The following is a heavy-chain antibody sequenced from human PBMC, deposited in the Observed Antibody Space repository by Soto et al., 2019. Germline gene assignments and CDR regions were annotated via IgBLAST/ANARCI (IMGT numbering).Heavy chain of an antibody. D-gene: IGHD3-10*01. J-gene: IGHJ5*02. CDR2: INAGNGNT. CDR3: ARGGGAIKEALSRRCDP. Sequence: QVQLVQSGAEVKKPGASVKVSCKASGYTFTSYAMHWVRQAPGQRLEWMGWINAGNGNTKYSQKLPGSVTMSRDRSASTAYMERSSLRSEDTSVYYCARGGGAIKEALSRRCDPWGQGTLVAFSS. CDR1: GYTFTSYA. V-gene: IGHV1-3*01.